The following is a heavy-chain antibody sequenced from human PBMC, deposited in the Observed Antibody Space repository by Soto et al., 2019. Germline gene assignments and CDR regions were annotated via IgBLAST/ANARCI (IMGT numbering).Heavy chain of an antibody. V-gene: IGHV1-24*01. CDR1: GYTLTELS. CDR2: FDPEDGET. CDR3: ATRSLTTGYCSGGSCYFNFDY. Sequence: EASVKVSCKVSGYTLTELSMHWVRQAPGKGLEWMGGFDPEDGETIYAQKFQGRVTMTEDTSTDTAYMELSSLRSEDTAVYYCATRSLTTGYCSGGSCYFNFDYWGQGTLVTVSS. D-gene: IGHD2-15*01. J-gene: IGHJ4*02.